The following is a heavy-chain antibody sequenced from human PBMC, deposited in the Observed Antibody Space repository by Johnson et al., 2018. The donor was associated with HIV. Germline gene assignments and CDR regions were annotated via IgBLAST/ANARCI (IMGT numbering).Heavy chain of an antibody. V-gene: IGHV3-74*02. CDR3: ARPEWELDGFDI. D-gene: IGHD1-26*01. J-gene: IGHJ3*02. CDR2: INSDGSST. Sequence: VQLVESGGGVVQPGRSLRLSCAASGFTFSSYWMHWVRQAPGKGLVWVSRINSDGSSTSYADSVKGRFTISRDNAKNTLYLQMNSLRAEDTAVYYCARPEWELDGFDIWGQGTMVTVSS. CDR1: GFTFSSYW.